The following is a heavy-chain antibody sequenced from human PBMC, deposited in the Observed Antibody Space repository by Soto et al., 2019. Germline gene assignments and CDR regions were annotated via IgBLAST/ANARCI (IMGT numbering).Heavy chain of an antibody. D-gene: IGHD6-13*01. CDR1: GYTFTGYY. J-gene: IGHJ6*02. CDR3: ARSPISEISSWYHYYYGMDV. Sequence: ASVKVYCKASGYTFTGYYMHWVRQAPGQGLEWMGWINPNSGGTNYAQKLQGWVTMTRDTSISTAYMELSRLRSDDTAVYYCARSPISEISSWYHYYYGMDVWGQGTTVPVAS. CDR2: INPNSGGT. V-gene: IGHV1-2*04.